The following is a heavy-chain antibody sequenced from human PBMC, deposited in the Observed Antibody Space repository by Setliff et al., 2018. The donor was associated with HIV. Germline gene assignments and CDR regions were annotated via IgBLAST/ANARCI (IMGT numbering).Heavy chain of an antibody. J-gene: IGHJ6*02. D-gene: IGHD6-6*01. CDR1: GGSISKHY. V-gene: IGHV4-59*11. Sequence: PSETLSLTCTVSGGSISKHYWNWIRQPPGTGLEWIGTIYYSGNIKSTPSLKDRVTISVDTSKNQFSLKLSAVTAADTAVYYCARVGDSRSSYGMDVWGQGTTVTVS. CDR2: IYYSGNI. CDR3: ARVGDSRSSYGMDV.